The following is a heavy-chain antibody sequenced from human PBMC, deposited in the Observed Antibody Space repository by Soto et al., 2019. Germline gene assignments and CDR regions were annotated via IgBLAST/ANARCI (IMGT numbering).Heavy chain of an antibody. CDR2: INSDGSST. Sequence: GGSLRLSCAASGFTFSSYWMHWVRQAPGKGLVWVSRINSDGSSTSYADSVKGRFTISRDNAKNTLYLQMNSLRAEDTAVYYCARDLAIAARFDAFDIWGQGTMVTVSS. D-gene: IGHD6-6*01. CDR1: GFTFSSYW. CDR3: ARDLAIAARFDAFDI. V-gene: IGHV3-74*01. J-gene: IGHJ3*02.